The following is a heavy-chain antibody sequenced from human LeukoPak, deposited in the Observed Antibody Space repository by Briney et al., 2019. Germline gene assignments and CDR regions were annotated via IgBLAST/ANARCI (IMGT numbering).Heavy chain of an antibody. CDR1: GGSISSYY. J-gene: IGHJ6*02. CDR2: IYYSGST. CDR3: ARDMEAYDSSGYYYYYGMDV. D-gene: IGHD3-22*01. Sequence: SETLSLTCTVSGGSISSYYWSWIRQPPGKGLEWIGYIYYSGSTNYNPALKSRVTIAVVKSKNQFSLKMSSVTAADTAVNYCARDMEAYDSSGYYYYYGMDVWGQGTTVTVSS. V-gene: IGHV4-59*01.